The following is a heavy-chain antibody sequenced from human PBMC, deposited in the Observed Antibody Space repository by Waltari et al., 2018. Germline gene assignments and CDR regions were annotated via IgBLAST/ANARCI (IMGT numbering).Heavy chain of an antibody. CDR3: ARDSGYCSGGSCYSDGYFDY. CDR2: IYSGGST. CDR1: GFTVSSNY. D-gene: IGHD2-15*01. Sequence: EVQLVESGGGLIQPGGSLRLSCAASGFTVSSNYMSWVRQAPGKGLEWVSVIYSGGSTYYADSVKGRFTISRDKSKNTLYLQMNSLRAEDTAVYYCARDSGYCSGGSCYSDGYFDYWGQGTLVTVSS. J-gene: IGHJ4*02. V-gene: IGHV3-53*01.